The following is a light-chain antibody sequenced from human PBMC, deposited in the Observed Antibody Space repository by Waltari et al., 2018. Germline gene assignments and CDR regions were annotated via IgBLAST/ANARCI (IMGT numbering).Light chain of an antibody. CDR3: QQYDISPLT. CDR1: QTVRTTY. V-gene: IGKV3-20*01. CDR2: GAS. J-gene: IGKJ4*01. Sequence: EIVLPQSPGTLSLSPGARATLPCSASQTVRTTYLAWYQQKPGQAPTLLIYGASSTATGIPDRFSGSGSGTDFSLTISSLEPEDFAVYYCQQYDISPLTFGGGTKVEIK.